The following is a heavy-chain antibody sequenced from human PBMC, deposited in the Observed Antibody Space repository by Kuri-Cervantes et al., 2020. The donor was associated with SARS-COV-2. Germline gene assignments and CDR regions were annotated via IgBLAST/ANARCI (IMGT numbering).Heavy chain of an antibody. CDR3: AKDRQNYGFWSGLDY. CDR1: GFNFRTHG. V-gene: IGHV3-30*18. J-gene: IGHJ4*02. D-gene: IGHD3-3*01. CDR2: ISFDGSNK. Sequence: GESLKISCAASGFNFRTHGLHWVRQAPGKGLEWVALISFDGSNKYYADSVKGRFTISRDNSKNTLYLQMNSLRTEDTAVYYCAKDRQNYGFWSGLDYWGQGTLVTVSS.